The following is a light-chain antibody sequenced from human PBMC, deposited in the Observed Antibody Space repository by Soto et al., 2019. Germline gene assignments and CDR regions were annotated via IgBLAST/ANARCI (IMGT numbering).Light chain of an antibody. CDR1: QGIRND. Sequence: AIQMTQSPSSLSTTVGDRVTITCRASQGIRNDLGWYQQKPGKAPKLLIYAASSLQSGVPSRFSGSGSGTDFTLTISSLQPEDFATYYWLQDYNYPGTFGQGTKVDIK. CDR2: AAS. V-gene: IGKV1-6*01. CDR3: LQDYNYPGT. J-gene: IGKJ1*01.